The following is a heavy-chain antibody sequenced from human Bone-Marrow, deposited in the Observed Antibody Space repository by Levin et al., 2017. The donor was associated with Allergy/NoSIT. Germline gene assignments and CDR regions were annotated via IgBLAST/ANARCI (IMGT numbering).Heavy chain of an antibody. CDR2: IKQDGSEE. D-gene: IGHD3-3*01. CDR1: GFTFSNYW. J-gene: IGHJ6*02. CDR3: ARAGERMVIIDGYGVDV. V-gene: IGHV3-7*01. Sequence: QPGGSLRLSCVGSGFTFSNYWMTWVRQAPGRGLEWVASIKQDGSEENYVDSVKGRFTMSRDNTKNSLHLQMNSLRGEDTGVYYCARAGERMVIIDGYGVDVWGQGTTVTVSS.